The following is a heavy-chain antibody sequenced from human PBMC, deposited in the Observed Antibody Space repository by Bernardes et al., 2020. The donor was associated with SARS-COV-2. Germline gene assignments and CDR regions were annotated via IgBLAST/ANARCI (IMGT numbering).Heavy chain of an antibody. D-gene: IGHD3-3*01. V-gene: IGHV4-59*12. CDR1: GDSLSNSL. CDR3: ARDRGEVQTLFGLVTGHQYFAF. J-gene: IGHJ4*02. Sequence: SESLHLTCVVSGDSLSNSLWSWIRQSPGKGLEWIGYISYSGSSDYNPSLKSRVTISVDNSKSQFSLELKSVTAGDTAIYYCARDRGEVQTLFGLVTGHQYFAFWGQGTLVTVS. CDR2: ISYSGSS.